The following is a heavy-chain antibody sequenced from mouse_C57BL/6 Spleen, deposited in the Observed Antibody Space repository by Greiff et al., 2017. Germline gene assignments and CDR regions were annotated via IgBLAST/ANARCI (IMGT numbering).Heavy chain of an antibody. CDR3: ASGSEKYSNSSWFAY. CDR2: IHPNSGST. CDR1: GYTFTSYW. Sequence: VQLQQPGAELVKPGASVKLSCKASGYTFTSYWMHWVKQRPGQGLEWIGMIHPNSGSTNYNEKFKSNATLTVDKSSSTAYMQLSSLTSEDSAVYYCASGSEKYSNSSWFAYWGQGTLVTVSS. V-gene: IGHV1-64*01. J-gene: IGHJ3*01. D-gene: IGHD2-5*01.